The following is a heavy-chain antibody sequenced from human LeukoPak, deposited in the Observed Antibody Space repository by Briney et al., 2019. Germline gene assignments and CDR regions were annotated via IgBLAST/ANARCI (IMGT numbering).Heavy chain of an antibody. J-gene: IGHJ3*02. V-gene: IGHV3-23*01. CDR3: AIPTCSGSGYCSTSDPFHT. Sequence: QTGGSLRLSCAASGFTFDNYGIGWVRQAPGKGLEWVSGIRGSGGRTYYADSVKGRFTISRDNSKNTLFLQLNSLGVEDTATYYCAIPTCSGSGYCSTSDPFHTWGQGTMVTVSS. D-gene: IGHD2-2*03. CDR2: IRGSGGRT. CDR1: GFTFDNYG.